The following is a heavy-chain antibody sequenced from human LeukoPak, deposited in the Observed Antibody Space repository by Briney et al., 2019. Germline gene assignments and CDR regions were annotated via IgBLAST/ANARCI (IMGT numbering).Heavy chain of an antibody. CDR3: ARVSSGDSSGYYLDY. CDR1: GFTFSSYS. D-gene: IGHD3-22*01. CDR2: ISSSSSYI. Sequence: WGSLRLSCAASGFTFSSYSMNWVRQAPGKGLEWVSSISSSSSYIYYADSVKGRFTISRDNAKNSLYLQMNSLRAEDTAVYYCARVSSGDSSGYYLDYWGQGTLVTVSS. J-gene: IGHJ4*02. V-gene: IGHV3-21*01.